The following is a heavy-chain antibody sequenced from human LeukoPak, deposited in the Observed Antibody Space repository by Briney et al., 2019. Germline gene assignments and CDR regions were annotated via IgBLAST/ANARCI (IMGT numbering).Heavy chain of an antibody. J-gene: IGHJ4*02. CDR2: IWYGGSNK. D-gene: IGHD3-3*01. CDR3: AKGYDFWSGYFDY. CDR1: GFTFSSYG. V-gene: IGHV3-30*02. Sequence: GGSLRLSCAASGFTFSSYGMHWVRQAPGKGLEWVAVIWYGGSNKYYADSVKGRFTISRDNSKNTLYLQMNSLRAEDTAVYYCAKGYDFWSGYFDYWGQGTLVTVSS.